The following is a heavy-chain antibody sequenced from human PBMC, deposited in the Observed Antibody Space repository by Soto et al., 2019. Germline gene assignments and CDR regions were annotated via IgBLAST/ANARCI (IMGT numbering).Heavy chain of an antibody. Sequence: ASVKVSCKASVYTFTSYGISWVRQAPGQGLEWMGWISAYNGNTNYAQKLQGRVTMTTDTSTSTAYMELRSLRSDDTAVYYCARDRGKVAVAGTQRWFDPWGQGTLVTVSS. V-gene: IGHV1-18*01. D-gene: IGHD6-19*01. CDR2: ISAYNGNT. CDR1: VYTFTSYG. J-gene: IGHJ5*02. CDR3: ARDRGKVAVAGTQRWFDP.